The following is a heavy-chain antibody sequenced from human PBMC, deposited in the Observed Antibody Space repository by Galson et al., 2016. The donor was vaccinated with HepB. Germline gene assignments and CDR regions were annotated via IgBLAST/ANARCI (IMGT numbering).Heavy chain of an antibody. CDR2: INHRGYT. CDR3: ARGQLWPAGVFYY. D-gene: IGHD1-1*01. CDR1: GESFTAYY. J-gene: IGHJ4*02. V-gene: IGHV4-34*01. Sequence: ETLSLTCAVYGESFTAYYWIWIRQPPGKGLEWIGEINHRGYTNYNPSLKSRVTISGDTSRNQFSLKLTSVTAADTAIYYCARGQLWPAGVFYYWGQGTLVTVSS.